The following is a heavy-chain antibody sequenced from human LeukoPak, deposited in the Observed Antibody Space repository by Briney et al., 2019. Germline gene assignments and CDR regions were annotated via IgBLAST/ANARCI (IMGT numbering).Heavy chain of an antibody. V-gene: IGHV4-34*01. CDR3: ARCRTESYSTIFGVAIIGSCYMDV. Sequence: SETLSLTCTVSGSSISTYYWSWIRQPPGKGLEWIGEINHSGSTNYNPSLKSRVTISVDTSKNQFSLKLSSVTAADTAVYYCARCRTESYSTIFGVAIIGSCYMDVWGKGTTVTVSS. CDR1: GSSISTYY. D-gene: IGHD3-3*01. J-gene: IGHJ6*03. CDR2: INHSGST.